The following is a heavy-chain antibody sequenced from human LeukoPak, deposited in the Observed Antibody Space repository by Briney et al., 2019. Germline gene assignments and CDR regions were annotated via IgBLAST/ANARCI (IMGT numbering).Heavy chain of an antibody. D-gene: IGHD6-19*01. V-gene: IGHV4-59*08. CDR3: ARRGGGWTFDY. J-gene: IGHJ4*02. CDR1: GGSFSSYY. CDR2: ISDSGST. Sequence: SETLSLTCTVSGGSFSSYYWSWIRQPPGKGLEWIGYISDSGSTNYNSSLKSRVTVSVDTSKTHFSLKLRSVTAADTAVYYCARRGGGWTFDYWGQGTLVTASS.